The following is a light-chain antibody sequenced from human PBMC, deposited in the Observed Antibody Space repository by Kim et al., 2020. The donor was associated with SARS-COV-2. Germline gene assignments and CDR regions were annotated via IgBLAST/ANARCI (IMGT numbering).Light chain of an antibody. J-gene: IGLJ1*01. CDR1: SAYSTYA. CDR2: LNSDGSH. V-gene: IGLV4-69*01. CDR3: QTWATGIHV. Sequence: QPVLTQAPSASASLGASVTLTCTLSSAYSTYAIAWHQQQPQKGPRFLMKLNSDGSHTKGDGIPDRFSGSSSGAERYLTISSIQSEDEADYYCQTWATGIHVFGSGTKVTVL.